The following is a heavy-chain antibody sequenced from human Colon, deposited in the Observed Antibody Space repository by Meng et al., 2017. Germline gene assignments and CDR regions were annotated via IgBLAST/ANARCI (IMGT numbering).Heavy chain of an antibody. CDR3: ATESFAA. D-gene: IGHD3-16*02. CDR2: LYSGRIT. J-gene: IGHJ5*02. V-gene: IGHV3-66*02. CDR1: GFTLKNNY. Sequence: EVQLVESGGGVVQSGGSLRLSCVVSGFTLKNNYIHWVRQDPVRGLEWVAILYSGRITYYADSVKGRFTISRDDSKNTVHLQMNSLTVDDTALYYCATESFAAWGQGTLVTVSS.